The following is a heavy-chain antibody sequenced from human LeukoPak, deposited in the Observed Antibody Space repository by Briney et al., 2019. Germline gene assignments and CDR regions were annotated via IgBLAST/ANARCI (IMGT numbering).Heavy chain of an antibody. V-gene: IGHV1-46*01. CDR1: GYTFTSYH. J-gene: IGHJ4*02. CDR3: ARETPDAYNFDY. Sequence: GASVKVSCKASGYTFTSYHLHWVRQAPGQGLEWMGIIYSSGDVRRHAQNFQGRVTMARDTSTSTIYLELSSLESEDTAVYYCARETPDAYNFDYWGQGTLVTVSS. D-gene: IGHD1-1*01. CDR2: IYSSGDVR.